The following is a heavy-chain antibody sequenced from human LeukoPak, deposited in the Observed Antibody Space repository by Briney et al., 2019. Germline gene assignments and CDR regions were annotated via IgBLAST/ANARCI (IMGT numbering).Heavy chain of an antibody. D-gene: IGHD6-19*01. J-gene: IGHJ1*01. CDR3: ARERWPYSSGSEYFQH. CDR2: INAGNGNT. Sequence: ASVKVSCKASGYTFTSYAMHWVRQAPGQRLEWMGWINAGNGNTKYSQKFQGRVTITRDTSASTAYMELSSLRSEDTAVYYCARERWPYSSGSEYFQHWGQGTLVTVSS. V-gene: IGHV1-3*01. CDR1: GYTFTSYA.